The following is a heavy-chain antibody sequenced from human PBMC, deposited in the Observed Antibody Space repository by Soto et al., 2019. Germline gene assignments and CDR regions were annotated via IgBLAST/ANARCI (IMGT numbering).Heavy chain of an antibody. CDR3: ARDTLARSSGWPIFDY. J-gene: IGHJ4*02. V-gene: IGHV3-48*02. Sequence: GGSLRLSCAASGFTFSSYNMNWVRQAPGKGLEWVSYISSSSSTIYYADSVKGRFTISRDNAKNSLYLQMNSLRDEDTAVYYCARDTLARSSGWPIFDYRAQRALVTGSS. CDR2: ISSSSSTI. CDR1: GFTFSSYN. D-gene: IGHD6-19*01.